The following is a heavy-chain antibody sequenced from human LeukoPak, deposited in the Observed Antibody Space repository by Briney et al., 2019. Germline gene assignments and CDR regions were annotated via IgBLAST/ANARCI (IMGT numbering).Heavy chain of an antibody. CDR2: ISDSGGRT. CDR1: GITLSNYG. J-gene: IGHJ4*02. Sequence: GGSLRLSCAVSGITLSNYGMSWVRQAPGKGLEWVAGISDSGGRTNYADSVKGRFTISRDNPKNTIYLQMNSLRAEDTAAYFCAKRGVVIRVILVGFHKEAYYFDSWGQGALVTVSS. CDR3: AKRGVVIRVILVGFHKEAYYFDS. V-gene: IGHV3-23*01. D-gene: IGHD3-22*01.